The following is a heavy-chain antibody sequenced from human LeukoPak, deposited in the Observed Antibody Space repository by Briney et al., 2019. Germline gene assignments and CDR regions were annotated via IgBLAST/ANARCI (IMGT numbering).Heavy chain of an antibody. D-gene: IGHD5-18*01. J-gene: IGHJ4*02. CDR1: GFTFSNAW. Sequence: GGSLRLSCAASGFTFSNAWMSWVRQAPGKGLEWVGRIKSKTDGGTTDYAAPVKGSFTISRDDSKNTLYLQMNSLRAEDTAVYYCAKRPLGSYCYLYYFDYWGQGTLVTVSS. V-gene: IGHV3-15*01. CDR3: AKRPLGSYCYLYYFDY. CDR2: IKSKTDGGTT.